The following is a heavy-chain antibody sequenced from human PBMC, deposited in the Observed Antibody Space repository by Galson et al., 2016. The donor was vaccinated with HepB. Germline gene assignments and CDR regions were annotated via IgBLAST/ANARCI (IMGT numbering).Heavy chain of an antibody. J-gene: IGHJ5*02. D-gene: IGHD7-27*01. V-gene: IGHV1-8*01. CDR1: GYTFTDYY. CDR3: ARGRNHWGRVNGFDP. CDR2: MNPKSSKT. Sequence: SVKVSCKASGYTFTDYYINWVRQATGQGLEWMGWMNPKSSKTVFAEKFKGRVSMTRNSSLSTAYMELSRLTSEDTAVYFCARGRNHWGRVNGFDPWGQGTLVIVSS.